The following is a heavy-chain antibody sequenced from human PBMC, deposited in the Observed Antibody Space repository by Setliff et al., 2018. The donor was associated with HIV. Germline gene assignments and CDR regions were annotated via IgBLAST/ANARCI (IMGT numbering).Heavy chain of an antibody. CDR1: GMSVSGYY. D-gene: IGHD1-26*01. CDR3: ARDHELGAFDL. J-gene: IGHJ3*01. CDR2: IYHTGTT. Sequence: SETLSLTWPRRVSGMSVSGYYWSWIRQSPGKGLEWIGYIYHTGTTSYNPSLKSRVTIQIDRSNNHFSLNLRSATTADTAVYFCARDHELGAFDLWGQGTMVTVSS. V-gene: IGHV4-59*02.